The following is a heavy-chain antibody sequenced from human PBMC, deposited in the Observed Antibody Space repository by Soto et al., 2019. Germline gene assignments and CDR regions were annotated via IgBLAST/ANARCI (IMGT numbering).Heavy chain of an antibody. Sequence: QVQLVESGGGVVQWGGSLRLSCAASGFTFSTYGLHWVRQAPGKGLEWVAVIWDDGTNKYYGNSVKGRITIFRDNSKNTVYLQMNSLTAEDTAVYYCARDRNSNPNYSYCYMDVWGKGTPVTVSS. CDR2: IWDDGTNK. J-gene: IGHJ6*03. CDR1: GFTFSTYG. D-gene: IGHD4-4*01. CDR3: ARDRNSNPNYSYCYMDV. V-gene: IGHV3-33*01.